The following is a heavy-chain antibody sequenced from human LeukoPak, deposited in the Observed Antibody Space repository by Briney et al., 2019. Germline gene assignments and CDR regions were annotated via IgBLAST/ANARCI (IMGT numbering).Heavy chain of an antibody. CDR3: AKPIYGDYRFDP. Sequence: GGSLRLSCAASGFTFSSYATSWVRQAPGKGLEWVSAISGSGGSTYYADSVKGRFTISRDNSKNTLYLQMNSLRAEDTAVYYCAKPIYGDYRFDPWGQGTLVTVSS. J-gene: IGHJ5*02. D-gene: IGHD4-17*01. CDR2: ISGSGGST. CDR1: GFTFSSYA. V-gene: IGHV3-23*01.